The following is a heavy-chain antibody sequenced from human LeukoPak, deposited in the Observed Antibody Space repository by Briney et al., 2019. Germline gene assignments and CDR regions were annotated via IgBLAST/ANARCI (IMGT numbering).Heavy chain of an antibody. CDR1: GFTFNTYA. V-gene: IGHV3-23*01. D-gene: IGHD2-2*01. CDR3: AKLGSSNSD. J-gene: IGHJ4*02. CDR2: ISGSGGST. Sequence: GGSLRLSCAASGFTFNTYAMNWVCQAPGKGLEWVSSISGSGGSTDYADSVKGRFTISRDNSKNTLHLQMNSLRAEDTAVYYCAKLGSSNSDWGQGTLFTVSS.